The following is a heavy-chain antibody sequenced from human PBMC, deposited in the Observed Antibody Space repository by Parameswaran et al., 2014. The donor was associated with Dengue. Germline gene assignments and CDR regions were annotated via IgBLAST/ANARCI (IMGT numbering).Heavy chain of an antibody. J-gene: IGHJ3*02. CDR2: IYTSGST. Sequence: GSLRLSCTVSGGSISSYYWSWIRQPAGKGLEWIGRIYTSGSTNYNPSLRSRVTMSVDTSKNQFSLKLSSVTAADTAVYYCARSLSGSYEVDDAFDIWGQGTMVTVSS. CDR1: GGSISSYY. CDR3: ARSLSGSYEVDDAFDI. D-gene: IGHD1-26*01. V-gene: IGHV4-4*07.